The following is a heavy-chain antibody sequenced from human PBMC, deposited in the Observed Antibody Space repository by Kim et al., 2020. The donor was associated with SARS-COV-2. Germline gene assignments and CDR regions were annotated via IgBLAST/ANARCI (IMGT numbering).Heavy chain of an antibody. V-gene: IGHV3-21*05. Sequence: GGSLRLSCAASGFTFSAYYMNWVRQAPGKGLEWVSYISYNGSYEYYADSVKGRFTISRDNSKNSLYLQMNSLRADDTALYYCARAPFDV. J-gene: IGHJ3*01. CDR2: ISYNGSYE. CDR3: ARAPFDV. CDR1: GFTFSAYY.